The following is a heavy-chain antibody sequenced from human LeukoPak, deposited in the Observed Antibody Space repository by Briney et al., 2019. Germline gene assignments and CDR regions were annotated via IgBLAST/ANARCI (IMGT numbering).Heavy chain of an antibody. J-gene: IGHJ3*02. Sequence: SETLSLTCTVSGGSISSYYWSWIRQPPGKGLEWIGYIYYSGSTNYNPSLKSRVTISVDTSKNQFSLKLSSVTAADTAVYYCARGPYYYDSSGYYYSAFDIWGQGTMVTVSS. V-gene: IGHV4-59*01. CDR2: IYYSGST. CDR3: ARGPYYYDSSGYYYSAFDI. CDR1: GGSISSYY. D-gene: IGHD3-22*01.